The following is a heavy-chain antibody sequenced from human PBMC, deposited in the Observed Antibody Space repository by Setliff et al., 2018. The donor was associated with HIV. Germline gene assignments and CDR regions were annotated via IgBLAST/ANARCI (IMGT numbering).Heavy chain of an antibody. D-gene: IGHD6-6*01. CDR2: IYHSGST. J-gene: IGHJ4*02. CDR3: AGEYSSSSPFEY. V-gene: IGHV4-38-2*01. Sequence: SETLSLTCAVSGYSINSGYYWGWIRQPPGKGLEWIGSIYHSGSTYYNPSLKSRVTISVDTSKNQLSLNLTSVTAADTAVYYCAGEYSSSSPFEYWGRGTLVTVSS. CDR1: GYSINSGYY.